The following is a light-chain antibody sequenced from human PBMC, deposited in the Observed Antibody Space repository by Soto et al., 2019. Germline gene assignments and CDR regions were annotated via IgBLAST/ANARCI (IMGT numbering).Light chain of an antibody. Sequence: QSVLTQPASVSGSPGQSITISCTVTSIDVGGYNYVSWYQQLPGKAPKFMIYDVSDRSSGVSNRFSASKSGNTASLTISGLQAEDEADYYCSSYRSSSTLYVFGTGTKLTVL. CDR1: SIDVGGYNY. V-gene: IGLV2-14*03. CDR3: SSYRSSSTLYV. J-gene: IGLJ1*01. CDR2: DVS.